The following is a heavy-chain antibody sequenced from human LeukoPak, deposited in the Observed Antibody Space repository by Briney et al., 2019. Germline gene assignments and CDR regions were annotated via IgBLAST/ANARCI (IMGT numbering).Heavy chain of an antibody. CDR3: ASSLGLRGPFDY. V-gene: IGHV1-46*01. J-gene: IGHJ4*02. D-gene: IGHD5-12*01. CDR2: INPSGGST. CDR1: GYTFTSYY. Sequence: GASVKVSCTASGYTFTSYYMHWVRQAPGQGLEWMGIINPSGGSTSYAQKFQGRVTMTRDTSTSTVYMELSSLRSEDTAVYYCASSLGLRGPFDYWGQGTLVTVSS.